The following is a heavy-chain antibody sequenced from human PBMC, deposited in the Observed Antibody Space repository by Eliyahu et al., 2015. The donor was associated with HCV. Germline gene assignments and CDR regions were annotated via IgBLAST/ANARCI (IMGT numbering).Heavy chain of an antibody. CDR3: ARVAKSELSGFFDH. D-gene: IGHD1-7*01. Sequence: QVQLVESGGGLVKPGGSLRLSCAASGFXFSDXYMNWXRQAPGKGLEWVSDINISGGTRNYADSVKGRFTISRDNAKNSLSLQMNSLGAEDTAVYYCARVAKSELSGFFDHWGQGTLVTVSS. J-gene: IGHJ4*02. CDR1: GFXFSDXY. CDR2: INISGGTR. V-gene: IGHV3-11*04.